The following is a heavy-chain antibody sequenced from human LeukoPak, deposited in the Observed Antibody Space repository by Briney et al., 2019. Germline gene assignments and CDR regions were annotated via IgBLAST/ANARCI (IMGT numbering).Heavy chain of an antibody. CDR1: GGPISSGDYY. Sequence: SETLSLTCTVSGGPISSGDYYWSWIRQTPGKGLEWTGYIHYSGSTYYNPSLKSRITISADTSKNRFSLKLSSVTAADTAVYYCARDVLGVVDAFDIWGQGTMVTVSS. CDR3: ARDVLGVVDAFDI. D-gene: IGHD2-2*01. J-gene: IGHJ3*02. CDR2: IHYSGST. V-gene: IGHV4-30-4*01.